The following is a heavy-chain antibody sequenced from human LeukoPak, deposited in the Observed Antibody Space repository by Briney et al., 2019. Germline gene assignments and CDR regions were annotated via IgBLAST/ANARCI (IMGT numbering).Heavy chain of an antibody. D-gene: IGHD1-26*01. V-gene: IGHV4-61*01. CDR2: IDYSGST. J-gene: IGHJ3*02. CDR3: ARESGATDAFDI. Sequence: PSETLSLTCTVSGDSFSSGSYFWNYIRQPPGEGLEWIGYIDYSGSTNYNPSLKSRVTISVDTSKKQFSLNLSSVTAADTAVYYCARESGATDAFDIWGQGTMVTVS. CDR1: GDSFSSGSYF.